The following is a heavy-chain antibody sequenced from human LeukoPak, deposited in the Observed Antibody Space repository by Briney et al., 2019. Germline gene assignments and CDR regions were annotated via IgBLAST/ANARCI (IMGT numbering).Heavy chain of an antibody. V-gene: IGHV4-34*01. CDR3: ARGTIAAAGLRPGTTPLKFDY. CDR1: GGSFSGCY. Sequence: SETLSLTCAVYGGSFSGCYWSWIRQPPGKGLEWIGEINHSGSTNYNPSLKSRVTISVDTSKNQFSLKLSSVTAADTAVYYCARGTIAAAGLRPGTTPLKFDYWGQGTLVTVSS. D-gene: IGHD6-13*01. J-gene: IGHJ4*02. CDR2: INHSGST.